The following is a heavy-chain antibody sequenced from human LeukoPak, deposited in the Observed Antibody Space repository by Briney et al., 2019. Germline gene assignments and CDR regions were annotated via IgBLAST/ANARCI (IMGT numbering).Heavy chain of an antibody. V-gene: IGHV1-46*01. CDR1: GYTFTSYY. J-gene: IGHJ6*01. CDR3: ARENTYGYSYGMDV. Sequence: GPVKVSCKASGYTFTSYYMYWVRQAPGQGLEWMGIINSSGGNSSYAQNFQGRVTITRDTSASTVYMELRSLRSEDAAVYYCARENTYGYSYGMDVWGQRTRSASRQ. D-gene: IGHD3-22*01. CDR2: INSSGGNS.